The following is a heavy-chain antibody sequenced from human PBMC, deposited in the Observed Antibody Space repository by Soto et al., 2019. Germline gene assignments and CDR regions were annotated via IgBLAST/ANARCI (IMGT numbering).Heavy chain of an antibody. CDR3: ARDTSAFSPYYFDY. V-gene: IGHV1-18*01. J-gene: IGHJ4*02. CDR2: ISAYNGNT. Sequence: GAEVKKPGASVKVSCKASGYTFTSYGISWVRQAPGQGLEWMGWISAYNGNTKFAQNFQGRVTMTTDTSTSTAYMELRSLRSDDTAVYYCARDTSAFSPYYFDYWGQGTLVTVTS. D-gene: IGHD2-2*01. CDR1: GYTFTSYG.